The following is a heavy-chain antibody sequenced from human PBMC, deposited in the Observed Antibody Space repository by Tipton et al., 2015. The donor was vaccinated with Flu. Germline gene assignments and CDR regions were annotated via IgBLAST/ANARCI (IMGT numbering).Heavy chain of an antibody. Sequence: SLRLSCATSGFTFSSYWMIWVRQAPGKGLEWVANIKQDGSEKYYVDSVRGRFTISRDNAKSSLFLQMNSPRVEDTAVYYCARDRADDFWGGDSWGLGTLVTVSS. CDR3: ARDRADDFWGGDS. CDR1: GFTFSSYW. CDR2: IKQDGSEK. J-gene: IGHJ4*02. V-gene: IGHV3-7*01. D-gene: IGHD3-3*01.